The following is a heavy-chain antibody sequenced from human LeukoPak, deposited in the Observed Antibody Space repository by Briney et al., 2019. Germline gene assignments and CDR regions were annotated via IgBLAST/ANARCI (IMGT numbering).Heavy chain of an antibody. CDR3: ARELVVVPAAIQSYYYYYGMDV. V-gene: IGHV3-33*01. CDR1: GFTFSSYG. D-gene: IGHD2-2*02. CDR2: IWYDGSNK. Sequence: GRSLRLSCAASGFTFSSYGMHWVRQAPGKGLEWVAVIWYDGSNKYYADSVKGRFTISRDNSKNTLYLQTNSLRAEDTAVYYCARELVVVPAAIQSYYYYYGMDVWGQGTTVTVSS. J-gene: IGHJ6*02.